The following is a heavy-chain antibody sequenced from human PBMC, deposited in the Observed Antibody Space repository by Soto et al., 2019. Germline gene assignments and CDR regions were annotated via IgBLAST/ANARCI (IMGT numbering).Heavy chain of an antibody. D-gene: IGHD3-16*02. CDR3: ARGGIMITFGGVIATARDFDY. V-gene: IGHV3-74*01. CDR1: GFHFSSYW. Sequence: GGSLSLSCAASGFHFSSYWMHWVRQAPGKGLVWVSRINSDGSSTSYADSVKGRFTISRDNAKNTLYLQMNSLRAEDTAVYYCARGGIMITFGGVIATARDFDYWGQGTLVTVSS. J-gene: IGHJ4*02. CDR2: INSDGSST.